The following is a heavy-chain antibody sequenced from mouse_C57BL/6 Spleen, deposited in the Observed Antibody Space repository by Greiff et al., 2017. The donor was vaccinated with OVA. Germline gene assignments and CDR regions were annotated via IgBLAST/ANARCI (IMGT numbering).Heavy chain of an antibody. CDR3: ARNWDFAY. J-gene: IGHJ3*01. CDR1: GYTFTSYW. V-gene: IGHV1-50*01. D-gene: IGHD4-1*01. Sequence: QVQLQQPGAELVKPGASVKLSCTASGYTFTSYWMQWVKQRPGQGLEWIGEIDPSDSYTNYNHKFKGKATLTVDTSSSTAYMQLSSVTAGDSAVYYWARNWDFAYWGQGTLVTVSA. CDR2: IDPSDSYT.